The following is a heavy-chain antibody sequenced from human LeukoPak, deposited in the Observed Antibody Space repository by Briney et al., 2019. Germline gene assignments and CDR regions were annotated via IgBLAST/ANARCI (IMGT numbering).Heavy chain of an antibody. D-gene: IGHD3-22*01. CDR1: RFTFSSYA. J-gene: IGHJ4*01. V-gene: IGHV3-23*01. CDR3: AKARGYYDNSGQTLDC. CDR2: ISGSSGST. Sequence: GGSLTLSCAASRFTFSSYAMSWVRQAPGKGLEWVSGISGSSGSTYYADSVKGRFTISRDNSKNTLYLQMNSLRAEDTAVYYCAKARGYYDNSGQTLDCCGQGTLVTVSS.